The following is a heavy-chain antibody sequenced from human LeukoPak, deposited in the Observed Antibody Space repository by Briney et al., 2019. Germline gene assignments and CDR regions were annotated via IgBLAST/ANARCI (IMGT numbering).Heavy chain of an antibody. CDR3: ARDYYYDNSGQPVRVDY. V-gene: IGHV3-66*01. CDR1: GFNFSSNY. Sequence: GGSLGLSCVASGFNFSSNYMSWIRQVPGKGPEWLSVIYRGGTTYYTNSVKGRFIISRDNSKNTLYLEMNNLRAEDTAVYYCARDYYYDNSGQPVRVDYWGPGTLVTVSS. CDR2: IYRGGTT. J-gene: IGHJ4*02. D-gene: IGHD3-22*01.